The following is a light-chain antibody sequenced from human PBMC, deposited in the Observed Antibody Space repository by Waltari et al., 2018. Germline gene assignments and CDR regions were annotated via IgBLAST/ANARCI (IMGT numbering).Light chain of an antibody. Sequence: EIVLTQSPATLSLSPGERATLSCGASQNIGGAYLAWYQQKPGLAPRLLIYDTAIRAAGVPDRFIGSGSGTDFTLTINRLDPEDFALYFCQQYANSPLTLGGGTKVEF. J-gene: IGKJ4*01. CDR1: QNIGGAY. CDR3: QQYANSPLT. V-gene: IGKV3D-20*01. CDR2: DTA.